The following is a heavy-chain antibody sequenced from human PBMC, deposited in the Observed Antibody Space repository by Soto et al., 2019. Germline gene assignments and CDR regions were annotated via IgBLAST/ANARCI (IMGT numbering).Heavy chain of an antibody. J-gene: IGHJ4*02. V-gene: IGHV3-30-3*01. D-gene: IGHD3-3*01. Sequence: VGALRLSFAASGFTFSSYAMHLVRQAPGKGLEWVAVISYDGSNKYYADSVKGRFTISRDNSKNTLYLQMNSLRAEDTAVYYCAREGTYDFWSGYLNWGQGTLVTVSS. CDR2: ISYDGSNK. CDR3: AREGTYDFWSGYLN. CDR1: GFTFSSYA.